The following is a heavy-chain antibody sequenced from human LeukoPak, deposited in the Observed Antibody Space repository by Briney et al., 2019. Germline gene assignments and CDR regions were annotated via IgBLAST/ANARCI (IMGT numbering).Heavy chain of an antibody. CDR3: ARAGTRGDYDAFDI. Sequence: AGGSLRLSCAASGFTVSSNYMTWVRQAPGKGLEWVSVIYSGGSTYSADSVQGRFTISRDNSKNTLYFQMNSLRAEDTAMYYCARAGTRGDYDAFDIWGQGTMVTVSS. CDR2: IYSGGST. D-gene: IGHD4-17*01. V-gene: IGHV3-53*01. CDR1: GFTVSSNY. J-gene: IGHJ3*02.